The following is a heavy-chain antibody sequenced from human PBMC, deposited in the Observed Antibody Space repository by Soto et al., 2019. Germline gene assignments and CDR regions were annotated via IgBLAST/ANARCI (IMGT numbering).Heavy chain of an antibody. Sequence: SETLSLTCAVSGGSISSYYWSWIRQPPGKGLEWIGYIYYSGSTNYNPSLKSRVTISVDTSKNQFSLKLSSVTAADTAVYYCARVNYDFWSGPNAPYNWFDPWSQGTLVTSPQ. V-gene: IGHV4-59*01. CDR3: ARVNYDFWSGPNAPYNWFDP. J-gene: IGHJ5*02. D-gene: IGHD3-3*01. CDR1: GGSISSYY. CDR2: IYYSGST.